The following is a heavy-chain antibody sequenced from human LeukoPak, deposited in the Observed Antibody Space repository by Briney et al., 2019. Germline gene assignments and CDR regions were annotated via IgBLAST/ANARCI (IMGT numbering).Heavy chain of an antibody. V-gene: IGHV3-15*01. D-gene: IGHD1-26*01. CDR2: IKSKSDGGTT. CDR1: GFIFSNLW. Sequence: GGSLRLSCAASGFIFSNLWMTWVRQAPGKGLEWVGRIKSKSDGGTTDYAAPVKGRFTISRDDSKNTLYLQMNSLKSEDTAVYYCTTDYSPFYNGSPTDWGRGTLVTVSS. J-gene: IGHJ4*02. CDR3: TTDYSPFYNGSPTD.